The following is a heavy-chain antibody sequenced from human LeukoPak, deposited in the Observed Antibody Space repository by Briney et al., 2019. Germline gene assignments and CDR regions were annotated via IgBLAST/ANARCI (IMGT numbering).Heavy chain of an antibody. CDR1: GYTFTSYA. CDR2: INAGNGNT. CDR3: ARGVAVAGTKDWFDP. V-gene: IGHV1-3*01. J-gene: IGHJ5*02. D-gene: IGHD6-19*01. Sequence: GASVKVSCKASGYTFTSYAMHWVRQAPGQRLEGMGWINAGNGNTKYSQKFQGRVTITRDTSASTAYMELSSLRSEDTAVYYCARGVAVAGTKDWFDPWGQGTLVTVSS.